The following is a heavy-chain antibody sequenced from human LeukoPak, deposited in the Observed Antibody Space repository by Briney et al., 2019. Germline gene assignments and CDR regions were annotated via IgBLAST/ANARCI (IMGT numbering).Heavy chain of an antibody. J-gene: IGHJ4*02. CDR1: GYTFTTYG. CDR3: ARDGVGYCTNGVCYSTDY. D-gene: IGHD2-8*01. V-gene: IGHV1-18*01. Sequence: ASVKVSCKASGYTFTTYGISWVRQAPGQGLEWMGWISAYNGNTNYAQKLQGRVTMTTDTSTSTAYMELRSLRFDDTAVYYCARDGVGYCTNGVCYSTDYWGQGTLVTVSS. CDR2: ISAYNGNT.